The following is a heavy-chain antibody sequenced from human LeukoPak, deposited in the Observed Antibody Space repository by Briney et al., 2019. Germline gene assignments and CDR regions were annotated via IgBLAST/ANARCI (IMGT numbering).Heavy chain of an antibody. V-gene: IGHV1-69*13. CDR1: GYTFTSYG. Sequence: GASVKVSCKASGYTFTSYGISWVRQAPGQGLEWMGGIIPIFGTANYAQKFQGRVTITADESTSTAYMELSSLRSEDTAVYYCARRGSQNYDFRGPLGYWGQGTLVTVSS. CDR3: ARRGSQNYDFRGPLGY. J-gene: IGHJ4*02. CDR2: IIPIFGTA. D-gene: IGHD3-3*01.